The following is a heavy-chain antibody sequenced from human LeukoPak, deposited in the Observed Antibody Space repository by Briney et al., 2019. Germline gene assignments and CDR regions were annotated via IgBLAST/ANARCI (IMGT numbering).Heavy chain of an antibody. Sequence: PGGSLRLSCAASGFTFRSYAMSWVREAPGKGLEWVSAISGSGGSTYYADSVKGRFTMSRDNSKNTLYLQMNSLRVEDTAVYYCAKGLTNWFDPWGQGTLVTVSS. V-gene: IGHV3-23*01. CDR1: GFTFRSYA. J-gene: IGHJ5*02. CDR2: ISGSGGST. CDR3: AKGLTNWFDP.